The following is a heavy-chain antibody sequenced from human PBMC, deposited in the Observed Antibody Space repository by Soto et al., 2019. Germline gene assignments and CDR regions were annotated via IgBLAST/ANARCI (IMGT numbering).Heavy chain of an antibody. Sequence: PSETLSLTCTVSGGSISSGDYYWSWIRQPPGKGLEWIGYIYYSGSIYYNPSLKSRVTISVDTSKNQFSLELSSVTAADTAVYYCARVPRKTQDIVVVPAAQSFDYWGQGTLVTVSS. CDR2: IYYSGSI. J-gene: IGHJ4*02. D-gene: IGHD2-2*01. CDR3: ARVPRKTQDIVVVPAAQSFDY. CDR1: GGSISSGDYY. V-gene: IGHV4-30-4*01.